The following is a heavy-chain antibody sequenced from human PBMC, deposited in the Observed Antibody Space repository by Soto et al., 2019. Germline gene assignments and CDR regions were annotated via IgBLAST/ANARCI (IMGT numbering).Heavy chain of an antibody. CDR2: ISGSGGNT. V-gene: IGHV3-23*01. D-gene: IGHD3-10*01. CDR3: AKDFGEHWLPDY. J-gene: IGHJ4*02. Sequence: EVQLLESGGGLIQPGGSLRLSCAASGFTFTTYAMSWVRQAPGKGLEWVSAISGSGGNTCYADSVKGRFNISRDNSKNTVHLQMNSLRVDDTAVYYCAKDFGEHWLPDYWGQGTLVTVSS. CDR1: GFTFTTYA.